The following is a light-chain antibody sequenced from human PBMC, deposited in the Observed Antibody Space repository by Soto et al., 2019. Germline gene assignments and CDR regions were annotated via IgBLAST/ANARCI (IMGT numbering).Light chain of an antibody. CDR1: QSVGSNY. Sequence: EIVLTQSPGTLSLSPGERATLSCRASQSVGSNYLAWFQQKPGQAPRLLIYATSSRATGIPDRFSGSGSGTDFTLTISRLEPEDFAVYYCHQYGSSPLTFGGGTKVDI. CDR2: ATS. V-gene: IGKV3-20*01. J-gene: IGKJ4*01. CDR3: HQYGSSPLT.